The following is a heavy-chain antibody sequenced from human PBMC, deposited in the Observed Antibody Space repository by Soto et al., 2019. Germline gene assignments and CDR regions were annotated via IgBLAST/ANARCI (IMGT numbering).Heavy chain of an antibody. V-gene: IGHV5-10-1*01. CDR2: IDPSDSYT. J-gene: IGHJ6*02. CDR1: GYSFTSYW. Sequence: PGESLKISCKGSGYSFTSYWISWVRQMPGKGLEWMGRIDPSDSYTNYSPSFQGHVTISADKSISTAYLQWSSLKASDTAMYYCALTSGQQLANYDYYYYGMDVWGQGTTVTVSS. D-gene: IGHD6-13*01. CDR3: ALTSGQQLANYDYYYYGMDV.